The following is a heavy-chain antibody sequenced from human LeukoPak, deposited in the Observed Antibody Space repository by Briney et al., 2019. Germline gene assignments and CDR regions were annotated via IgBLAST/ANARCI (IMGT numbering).Heavy chain of an antibody. D-gene: IGHD6-19*01. J-gene: IGHJ4*02. Sequence: SETLSLTCTVSGGSLSSSSYYWGWIRPPPGKGLEWIGTIYYSGNTYYNPSLKSRVSISVDTSKNQFSLKLSSVTAADTAVYYCARQAVAGNGFDYWGQGTLVTVSS. CDR2: IYYSGNT. CDR1: GGSLSSSSYY. V-gene: IGHV4-39*01. CDR3: ARQAVAGNGFDY.